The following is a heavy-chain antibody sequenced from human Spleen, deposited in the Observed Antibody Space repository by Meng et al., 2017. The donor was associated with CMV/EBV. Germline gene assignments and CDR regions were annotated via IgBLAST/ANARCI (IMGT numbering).Heavy chain of an antibody. CDR1: GGSFSGYY. V-gene: IGHV4-34*11. CDR3: ARAGVTAYYYHYGMDV. Sequence: SETLSLTCAVYGGSFSGYYWSWIRQPPGKGLEWIGYIYYSGITNDNPSLKSRVTISLDTSKNQFSLKLSSVTAADTAVYYCARAGVTAYYYHYGMDVWGQGTTVTVSS. J-gene: IGHJ6*02. D-gene: IGHD5-18*01. CDR2: IYYSGIT.